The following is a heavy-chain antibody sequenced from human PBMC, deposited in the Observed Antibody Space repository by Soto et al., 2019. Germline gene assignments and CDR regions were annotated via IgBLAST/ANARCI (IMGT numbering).Heavy chain of an antibody. CDR2: ISYDGSNK. J-gene: IGHJ4*02. Sequence: PGGSLRLSWAASGFTFSSYGSHWVRQAPGKGLEWVAVISYDGSNKYYADSVKGRFTISRDNSKNTLYLQMNSLRAEDTAVYYCAKDPRSVPAAKDLDYWGQGTLVTVSS. CDR1: GFTFSSYG. V-gene: IGHV3-30*18. D-gene: IGHD2-2*01. CDR3: AKDPRSVPAAKDLDY.